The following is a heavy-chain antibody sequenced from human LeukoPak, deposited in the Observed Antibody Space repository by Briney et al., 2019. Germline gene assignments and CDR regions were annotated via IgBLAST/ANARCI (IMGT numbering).Heavy chain of an antibody. J-gene: IGHJ4*02. CDR2: IYYSGST. V-gene: IGHV4-61*01. CDR3: AREVVPAATVDY. CDR1: GGSVSSGSYY. Sequence: SETLSLTCTVSGGSVSSGSYYWSWIRQPPGKGLEWIGYIYYSGSTNYNPSLKGRVTISVDTSKNQFSLKLSSVTAADTAVYYCAREVVPAATVDYWGQGTLVTVSS. D-gene: IGHD2-2*01.